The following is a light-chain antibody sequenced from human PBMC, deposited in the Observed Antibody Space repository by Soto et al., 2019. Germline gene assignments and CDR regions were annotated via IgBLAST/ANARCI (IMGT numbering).Light chain of an antibody. CDR3: QSYDSSLSAPV. CDR1: RSNIRAGYD. V-gene: IGLV1-40*01. Sequence: QSVLTQPPSVSGAPGQRVTFSCTGSRSNIRAGYDVHWYQQLPGTAPKLLIYRNSNRPSGVPDRFSGSKSGTSASLAITGLQAEDEADYYCQSYDSSLSAPVFGGGTSSPS. CDR2: RNS. J-gene: IGLJ2*01.